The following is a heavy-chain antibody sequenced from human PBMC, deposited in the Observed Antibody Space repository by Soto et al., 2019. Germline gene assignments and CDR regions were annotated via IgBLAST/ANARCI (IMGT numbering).Heavy chain of an antibody. CDR1: GFTFSIYW. D-gene: IGHD2-15*01. CDR3: ARVVGYCSGGSCYSKTHFDY. CDR2: INSDGSST. Sequence: PVVSLRLSCPSSGFTFSIYWMHRVRQALGKGLVWVSRINSDGSSTSYADSVKGRFTISRDNAKNTLYLQMNSLRAEDTAVYYCARVVGYCSGGSCYSKTHFDYWGQGT. V-gene: IGHV3-74*01. J-gene: IGHJ4*02.